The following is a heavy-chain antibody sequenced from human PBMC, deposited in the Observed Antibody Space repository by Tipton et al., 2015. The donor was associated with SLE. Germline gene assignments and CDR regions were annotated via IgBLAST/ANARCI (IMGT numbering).Heavy chain of an antibody. CDR1: GGSFSGYY. J-gene: IGHJ6*02. Sequence: LRLSCAVYGGSFSGYYWSWIRQPPGKGLEWIGEINHSGDTNYNPSLKSRVTISVDTSKNQFSLKLSSVTAADTAVYYCARGMVTWRGAIVGVDVWGQGTTVNVSS. D-gene: IGHD2-21*02. CDR2: INHSGDT. V-gene: IGHV4-34*01. CDR3: ARGMVTWRGAIVGVDV.